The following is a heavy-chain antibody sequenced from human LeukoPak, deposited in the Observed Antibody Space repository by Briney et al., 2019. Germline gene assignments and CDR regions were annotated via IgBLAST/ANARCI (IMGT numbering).Heavy chain of an antibody. Sequence: GGTLRLSCAASGFTFSRNAMSWVRQAPGKGLEWVSAISGSGGSTSYADSVKGRFTISRDNSQNTLYLQMNSLRVEDTAVYYCARDLGATIFDFDYWGQGTLVTVSS. V-gene: IGHV3-23*01. D-gene: IGHD1-26*01. CDR1: GFTFSRNA. CDR2: ISGSGGST. J-gene: IGHJ4*02. CDR3: ARDLGATIFDFDY.